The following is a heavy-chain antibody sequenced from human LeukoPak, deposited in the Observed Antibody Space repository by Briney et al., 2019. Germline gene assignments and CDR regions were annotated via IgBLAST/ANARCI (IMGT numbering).Heavy chain of an antibody. D-gene: IGHD2-21*02. CDR2: IIPIFGTA. CDR3: AREGIAYCGGDCHSGYFDY. CDR1: GGTFSSYA. V-gene: IGHV1-69*05. J-gene: IGHJ4*02. Sequence: ASVKVSCKASGGTFSSYAISWVRQAPGQGLEWVGGIIPIFGTANYAQKFQGRVTITTDESTSTAYMELSSLRSEDTAVYYCAREGIAYCGGDCHSGYFDYWGQGTLVTVSS.